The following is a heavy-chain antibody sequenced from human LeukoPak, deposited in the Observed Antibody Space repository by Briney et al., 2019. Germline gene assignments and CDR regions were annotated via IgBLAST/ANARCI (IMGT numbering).Heavy chain of an antibody. CDR2: ISGSDGTS. Sequence: GGSLRLSCAASGFTFNSFAVSWVRQAPGKGLEWVSSISGSDGTSHYADFVKGRFTISRDNSKNTLYLQMNSLRAEDTAAYYCAKSLGVGGYTRYKGFDQWGQGTLVVVSS. J-gene: IGHJ4*02. CDR3: AKSLGVGGYTRYKGFDQ. CDR1: GFTFNSFA. D-gene: IGHD3-16*02. V-gene: IGHV3-23*01.